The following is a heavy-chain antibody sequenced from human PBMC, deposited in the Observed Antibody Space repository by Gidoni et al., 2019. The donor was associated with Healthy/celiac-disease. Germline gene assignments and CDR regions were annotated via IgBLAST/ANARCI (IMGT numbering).Heavy chain of an antibody. V-gene: IGHV3-21*01. CDR1: GFTFSSYS. Sequence: EVQLVESGGGLVKPGGSLRLSCAASGFTFSSYSMNWVRQAPGKGLELVSSISSSGSTIYYADSVKGRFTISRDNAKNSLYLQMNSLRAEDTAVYYCALGVRGVFDYWGQGTLVTVSS. J-gene: IGHJ4*02. D-gene: IGHD3-10*01. CDR3: ALGVRGVFDY. CDR2: ISSSGSTI.